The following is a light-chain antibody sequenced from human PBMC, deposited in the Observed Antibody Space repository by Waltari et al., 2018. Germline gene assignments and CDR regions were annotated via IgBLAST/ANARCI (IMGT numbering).Light chain of an antibody. J-gene: IGLJ2*01. CDR3: QSYDTSLSGSRV. V-gene: IGLV1-40*01. Sequence: QSVLTQPPSVSGAPGQRVTIPCTGSNSNLGAGYDVQWYQQLPGTAPKLLIYANTNRPSGVPDRFPGSKSGTSASLAITGLQAEDEADYYCQSYDTSLSGSRVFGGGTKLTVL. CDR2: ANT. CDR1: NSNLGAGYD.